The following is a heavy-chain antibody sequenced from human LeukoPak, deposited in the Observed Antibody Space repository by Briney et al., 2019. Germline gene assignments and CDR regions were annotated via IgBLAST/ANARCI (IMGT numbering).Heavy chain of an antibody. CDR2: IYYSGST. V-gene: IGHV4-39*07. CDR1: GGSISSSSYY. D-gene: IGHD6-19*01. CDR3: ARDGIAVAGTLPSAFDI. J-gene: IGHJ3*02. Sequence: SETLSLTCTVSGGSISSSSYYWGWIRQPPGKGLEWIGSIYYSGSTYYNPSLKSRVTISVDTSKNQFSLKLSSVTAADTAVYYCARDGIAVAGTLPSAFDIWGQGTMVTVSS.